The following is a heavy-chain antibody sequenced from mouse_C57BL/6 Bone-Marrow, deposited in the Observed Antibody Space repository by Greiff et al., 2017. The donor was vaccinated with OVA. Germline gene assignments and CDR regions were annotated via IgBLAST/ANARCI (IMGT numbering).Heavy chain of an antibody. D-gene: IGHD1-1*01. CDR2: ISSGSSTI. CDR1: GFTFSDYG. Sequence: EVMLVESGGGLVKPGGSLKLSCAASGFTFSDYGIHWVRQAPEKGLEWVAYISSGSSTIYYADTVKGRFTISRDNAKNTLFLQMTSLRSEDTAMYYCARSRGAYWGQGTLVTVSA. CDR3: ARSRGAY. V-gene: IGHV5-17*01. J-gene: IGHJ3*01.